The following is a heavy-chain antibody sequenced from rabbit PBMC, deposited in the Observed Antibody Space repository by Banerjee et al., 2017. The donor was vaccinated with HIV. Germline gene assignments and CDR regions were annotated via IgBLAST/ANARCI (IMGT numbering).Heavy chain of an antibody. CDR2: IYAGVSGST. CDR1: GFDLSANYY. Sequence: QSLEESGGDLVKPEGSLTLTCTASGFDLSANYYMCWVRQAPGKGLEWIACIYAGVSGSTYYASWAKGRFTISKTSSTTVTLQMTSLTAADTATYFCARDYNTYGDCFDPWGQGTLVTVS. D-gene: IGHD2-1*01. V-gene: IGHV1S40*01. J-gene: IGHJ2*01. CDR3: ARDYNTYGDCFDP.